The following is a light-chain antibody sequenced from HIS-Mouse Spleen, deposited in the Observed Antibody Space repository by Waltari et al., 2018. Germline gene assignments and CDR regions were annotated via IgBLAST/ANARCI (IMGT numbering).Light chain of an antibody. J-gene: IGLJ2*01. Sequence: QSALTQPASVSGSPGQSITIPCTGTISDGGGYNYVSWYQPHQRKAPKLMIYEVSNRPSGVSNRFSGSKSGNTASLTISGLQAEDEADYYCSSYTSSSTLVFGGGTKLTVL. V-gene: IGLV2-14*01. CDR1: ISDGGGYNY. CDR3: SSYTSSSTLV. CDR2: EVS.